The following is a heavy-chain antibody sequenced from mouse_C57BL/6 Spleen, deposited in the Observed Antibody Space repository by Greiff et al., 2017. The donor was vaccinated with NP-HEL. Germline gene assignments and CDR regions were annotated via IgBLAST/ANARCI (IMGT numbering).Heavy chain of an antibody. CDR2: IDPENGDT. Sequence: EVQLQESGAELVRPGASVKLSCTASGFNIKDDYMHWVKQRPEQGLEWIGWIDPENGDTEYASKFQGKATITADTSSNTAYLQLSSLTSEDTAVYYCTKDYDYEAWFAYWGQGTLVTVSA. V-gene: IGHV14-4*01. D-gene: IGHD2-4*01. CDR1: GFNIKDDY. J-gene: IGHJ3*01. CDR3: TKDYDYEAWFAY.